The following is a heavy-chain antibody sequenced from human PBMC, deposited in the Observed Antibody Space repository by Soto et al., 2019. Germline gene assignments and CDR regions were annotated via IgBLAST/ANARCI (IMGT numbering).Heavy chain of an antibody. CDR1: GYTFTSYG. Sequence: GASVKVSCKASGYTFTSYGISWGRQAPGQGVEWMGWISAYNCNTNYAHKPQARVTMTTDTPTRTAYMELRSLRSDDTAVYYCARVYGSKAPGFDYWGQGTLVTVSS. V-gene: IGHV1-18*01. CDR3: ARVYGSKAPGFDY. CDR2: ISAYNCNT. D-gene: IGHD3-10*01. J-gene: IGHJ4*02.